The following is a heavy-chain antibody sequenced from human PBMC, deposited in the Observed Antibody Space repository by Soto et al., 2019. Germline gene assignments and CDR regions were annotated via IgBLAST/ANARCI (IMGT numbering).Heavy chain of an antibody. Sequence: SVKVSCKASGGTFSSYAISWVRQAPGQGLEWMGGIIPIFGTANYAQKFQGRVTITADESTSTAYMELSSLRSEDTAVYYCASITIFGVTMDGSRRGMDVWGQGTTVTVSS. V-gene: IGHV1-69*13. CDR3: ASITIFGVTMDGSRRGMDV. CDR1: GGTFSSYA. J-gene: IGHJ6*02. CDR2: IIPIFGTA. D-gene: IGHD3-3*01.